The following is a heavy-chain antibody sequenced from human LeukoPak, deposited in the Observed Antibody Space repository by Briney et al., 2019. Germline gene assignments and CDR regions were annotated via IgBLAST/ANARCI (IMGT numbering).Heavy chain of an antibody. J-gene: IGHJ4*02. D-gene: IGHD6-19*01. Sequence: GGSLRLSCAASGFTFSNYAMSWVRQAPGKGLEWVSAFIFSGGSTYYADSVKGRFTISRDNSKNTLSLQMNSLGSEDTAVYYCASWPIVAGNGGYWGQGTLVTVSS. CDR3: ASWPIVAGNGGY. CDR1: GFTFSNYA. V-gene: IGHV3-23*01. CDR2: FIFSGGST.